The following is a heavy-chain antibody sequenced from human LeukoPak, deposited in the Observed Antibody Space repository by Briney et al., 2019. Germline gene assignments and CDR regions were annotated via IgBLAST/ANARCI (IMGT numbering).Heavy chain of an antibody. V-gene: IGHV4-34*01. CDR3: ARSRGRYYDFWSGYYTGGYFDY. CDR2: INHSGST. J-gene: IGHJ4*02. D-gene: IGHD3-3*01. CDR1: GGSFSGYY. Sequence: SETLSLTCAVYGGSFSGYYWSWIRQPPGKGLEWIGEINHSGSTNYNPSLKSRVTISVDTPKNQFSLKLSSVTAADTAVYYCARSRGRYYDFWSGYYTGGYFDYWGQGTLVTVSS.